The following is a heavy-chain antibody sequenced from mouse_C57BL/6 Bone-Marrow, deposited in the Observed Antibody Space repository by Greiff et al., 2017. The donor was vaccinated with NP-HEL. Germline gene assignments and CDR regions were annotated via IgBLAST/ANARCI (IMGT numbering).Heavy chain of an antibody. D-gene: IGHD3-2*02. CDR1: GYAFSSSC. V-gene: IGHV1-82*01. CDR3: ARNGAQATPYAMDY. Sequence: VQLQQSGPELVKPGASVTLSCTASGYAFSSSCMNWVKQRPGKGLVCIGRIYPGDGDTNYNGKFKGKTTMTEDKSSSTAYMQLSSLTSEDAAVYFCARNGAQATPYAMDYWGQGTSVTVSS. CDR2: IYPGDGDT. J-gene: IGHJ4*01.